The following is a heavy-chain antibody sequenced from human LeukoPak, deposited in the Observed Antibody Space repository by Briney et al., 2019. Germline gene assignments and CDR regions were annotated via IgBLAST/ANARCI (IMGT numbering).Heavy chain of an antibody. CDR1: GFTFSSYA. J-gene: IGHJ4*02. V-gene: IGHV3-23*01. CDR2: ISGPGSST. CDR3: AKDEITLVREVLDY. D-gene: IGHD3-10*01. Sequence: GASLRLSCAVSGFTFSSYAMSCVRQAPGKGLEWVSGISGPGSSTYYADSVKGRFTISRDNPKNTLFLQMNSLRAEDTAVYFCAKDEITLVREVLDYWGQGTLVTVSS.